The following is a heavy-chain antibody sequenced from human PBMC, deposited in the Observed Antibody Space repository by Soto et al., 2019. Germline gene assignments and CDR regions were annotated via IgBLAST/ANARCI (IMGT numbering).Heavy chain of an antibody. CDR3: AKAWLRTTNNSLDP. Sequence: GGSLRLSCAASGFTFSSYGMHWVRQAPGKGLEWVAVISYDGNNVYYADSVKGRFTASRDNSKNTLYLQMNSLRAEDTAVYFCAKAWLRTTNNSLDPWGQGTLVTLSS. D-gene: IGHD5-12*01. J-gene: IGHJ5*02. CDR1: GFTFSSYG. V-gene: IGHV3-30*18. CDR2: ISYDGNNV.